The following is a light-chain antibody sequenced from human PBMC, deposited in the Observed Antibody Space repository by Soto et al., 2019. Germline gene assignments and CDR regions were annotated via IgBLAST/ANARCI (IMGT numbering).Light chain of an antibody. CDR1: QSVSSSY. CDR2: GAS. J-gene: IGKJ1*01. V-gene: IGKV3-20*01. CDR3: QLYGNSRRT. Sequence: DIVLTQSPGTLHLSPGERATFSCRASQSVSSSYLAWYQQKPGQAARRFIYGASSRATGIPDRFSGSGSGTDFTLTISRLEPEGFAVYYCQLYGNSRRTFGRGTKVDIK.